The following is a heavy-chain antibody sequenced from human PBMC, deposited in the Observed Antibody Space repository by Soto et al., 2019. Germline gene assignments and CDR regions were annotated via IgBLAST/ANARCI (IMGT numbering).Heavy chain of an antibody. V-gene: IGHV3-30*18. CDR2: ISYDGSNK. CDR3: AKESSSWNYATADY. J-gene: IGHJ4*02. D-gene: IGHD1-7*01. Sequence: QVQLVESGGGVVQPGRSLRLSCAASGFTFSSYGMHWVRQAPGKGLEWVAVISYDGSNKYYADSVKGRFTISRDNSKNTLYLQMNGLRGEDTAVYYCAKESSSWNYATADYWGPGTLVTVSS. CDR1: GFTFSSYG.